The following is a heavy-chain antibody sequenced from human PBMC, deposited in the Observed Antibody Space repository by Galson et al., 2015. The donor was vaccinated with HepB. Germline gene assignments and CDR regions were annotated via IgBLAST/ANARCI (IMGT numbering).Heavy chain of an antibody. CDR2: ISSSSSYI. CDR3: ARGKGSRGWFDP. Sequence: SLRLSCAASGFTFSSYSMNWVRQAPGKGLEWVSSISSSSSYIYYADSVKGRFTISRDNAKNSLYLQMNSLRAEDTAVYYCARGKGSRGWFDPWGQGTLVTVSS. J-gene: IGHJ5*02. CDR1: GFTFSSYS. V-gene: IGHV3-21*01. D-gene: IGHD6-13*01.